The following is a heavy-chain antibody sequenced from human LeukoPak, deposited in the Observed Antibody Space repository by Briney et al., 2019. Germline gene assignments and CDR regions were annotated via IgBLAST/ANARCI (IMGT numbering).Heavy chain of an antibody. Sequence: ASVKVSCKASGYTFTSYDINWVRQATGQGLEWMGWMNPNSGNTGYAQKVQGRVTITRNTSISTAYMELSSLRSEDTAVYYCARAGYCTNGVCYLGYYYYYYMDVWGKGTTVTVSS. CDR3: ARAGYCTNGVCYLGYYYYYYMDV. D-gene: IGHD2-8*01. V-gene: IGHV1-8*03. CDR1: GYTFTSYD. CDR2: MNPNSGNT. J-gene: IGHJ6*03.